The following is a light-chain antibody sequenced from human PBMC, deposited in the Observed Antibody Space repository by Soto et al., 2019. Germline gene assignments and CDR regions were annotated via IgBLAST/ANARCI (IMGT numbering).Light chain of an antibody. CDR1: TSNLGNNY. V-gene: IGLV1-44*01. CDR2: SNT. CDR3: AAWDDSLNGLL. Sequence: QSVLAQPPSVSAAPGQRVTVSCSTTTSNLGNNYISWYQQLPGTAPKLLIYSNTQRPSGVPDRFSGSKSGTSASLAISGLQSEDEADYYCAAWDDSLNGLLFGGGTKLTVL. J-gene: IGLJ2*01.